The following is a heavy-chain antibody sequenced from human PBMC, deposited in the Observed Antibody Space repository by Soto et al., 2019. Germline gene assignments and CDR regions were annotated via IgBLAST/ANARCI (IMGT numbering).Heavy chain of an antibody. J-gene: IGHJ3*02. CDR1: GYTFTSYD. CDR3: ARGRGCSSTSCSPRAFDI. CDR2: MNPNSGNK. D-gene: IGHD2-2*01. Sequence: QVQLVQPGAEVKKPGASVKVSCKASGYTFTSYDINWVRQATGQGLEGMGWMNPNSGNKGYAQKFHGRVTMTINTSISTAYMELSSLRSEDTAVYYSARGRGCSSTSCSPRAFDIWGQGTMGTVSS. V-gene: IGHV1-8*01.